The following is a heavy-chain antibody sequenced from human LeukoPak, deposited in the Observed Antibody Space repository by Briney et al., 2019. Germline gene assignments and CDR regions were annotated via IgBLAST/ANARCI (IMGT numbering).Heavy chain of an antibody. CDR1: GFTFSSYA. V-gene: IGHV3-30*04. CDR3: ASPGGVVDSYYYYMDV. D-gene: IGHD3-16*01. Sequence: GRSLRLSCAASGFTFSSYAMHWVRQAPGKGLEWVAVISYDGSNKYYADSVKGRFTISRDNAKNSLYLQMNSLRAEDTAVYYCASPGGVVDSYYYYMDVWGKGTTVTVSS. J-gene: IGHJ6*03. CDR2: ISYDGSNK.